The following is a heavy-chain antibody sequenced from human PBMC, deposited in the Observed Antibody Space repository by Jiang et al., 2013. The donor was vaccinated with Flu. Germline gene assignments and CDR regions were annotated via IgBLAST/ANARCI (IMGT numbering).Heavy chain of an antibody. CDR1: GYSFTSYW. J-gene: IGHJ4*02. Sequence: ISCKGSGYSFTSYWISWVRQMPGKGLEWMGRIDPSDSYTNYSPSFQGHVTISADKSISTAYLQWSSLKASDTAMYYCARLSPLYCSSTSCYLNLDYWGQGTLVTVSS. CDR2: IDPSDSYT. CDR3: ARLSPLYCSSTSCYLNLDY. V-gene: IGHV5-10-1*01. D-gene: IGHD2-2*01.